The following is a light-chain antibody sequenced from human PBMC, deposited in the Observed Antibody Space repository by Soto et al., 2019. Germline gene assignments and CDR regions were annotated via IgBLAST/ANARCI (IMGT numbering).Light chain of an antibody. CDR1: QDISNY. CDR3: HQSYTTPRP. J-gene: IGKJ1*01. V-gene: IGKV1-17*03. CDR2: TAS. Sequence: DIQMTQSPSAMSASVVDRVTITCRASQDISNYLAWFQQKAGEVPKRLIYTASSLQSGVPSRFSGSGSGTDSTLTISSLQHEDFASYSCHQSYTTPRPFGQGTKVDI.